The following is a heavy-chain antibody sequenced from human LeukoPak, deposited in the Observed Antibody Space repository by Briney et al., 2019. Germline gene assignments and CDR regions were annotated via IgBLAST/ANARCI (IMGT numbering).Heavy chain of an antibody. CDR3: ARARSSSWYGDYYYYYYMDV. D-gene: IGHD6-13*01. CDR2: ISYDGSNK. CDR1: GFTFSSYA. J-gene: IGHJ6*03. Sequence: PGGSLRLSCAASGFTFSSYAMHWVRQAPGKGLEWVAVISYDGSNKYYADSVKGRFTISRDNSKDSLHLQMSSLRAEDTAVYYCARARSSSWYGDYYYYYYMDVWGKGTTVTVSS. V-gene: IGHV3-30*04.